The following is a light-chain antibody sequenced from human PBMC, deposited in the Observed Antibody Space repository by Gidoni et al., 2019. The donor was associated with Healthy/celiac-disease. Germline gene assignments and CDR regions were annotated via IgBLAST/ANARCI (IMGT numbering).Light chain of an antibody. J-gene: IGKJ1*01. CDR3: RQALQTPT. Sequence: DIVMTQSPLSLPVTPGEPASISCRSSQSLLHSNGYNYLDWYLQKPVQSPQLLIYLGSNRASGVPDRFSGSGSGTDFTLKISRVEAEDVGVYYCRQALQTPTFGQGTKVEIK. CDR1: QSLLHSNGYNY. CDR2: LGS. V-gene: IGKV2-28*01.